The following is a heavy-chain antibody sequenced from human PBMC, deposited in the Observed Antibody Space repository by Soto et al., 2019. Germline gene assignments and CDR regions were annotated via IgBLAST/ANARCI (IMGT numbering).Heavy chain of an antibody. CDR1: GGSFSGYY. CDR2: INHSGST. J-gene: IGHJ5*02. V-gene: IGHV4-34*01. CDR3: ARGVWTSLTYSSSWYWFDP. Sequence: QVQLQQWGAGLLKPSETLSLTCAVYGGSFSGYYCSWIRQPPGKELEWIGEINHSGSTNYNPSLKSRVTISVDTSRNQFSLKLRSVTAADTAVYYCARGVWTSLTYSSSWYWFDPWGQGTLVTVSS. D-gene: IGHD6-13*01.